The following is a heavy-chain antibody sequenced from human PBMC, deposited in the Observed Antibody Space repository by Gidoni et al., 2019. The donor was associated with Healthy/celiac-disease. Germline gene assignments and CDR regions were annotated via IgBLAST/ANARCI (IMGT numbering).Heavy chain of an antibody. V-gene: IGHV3-21*01. CDR2: ISSSSSYI. CDR1: GFTFSSYS. J-gene: IGHJ6*03. D-gene: IGHD3-22*01. CDR3: ARDHYDSSGYYRYYYYYYMDV. Sequence: EVQLVESGGGLVKPGGSLRLSCAASGFTFSSYSMNWVRQAPGKGLEWVSSISSSSSYIYYADSVKGRFTISRDNAKNSLYLQMNSLRAEDTAVYYCARDHYDSSGYYRYYYYYYMDVWGKGTTVTVSS.